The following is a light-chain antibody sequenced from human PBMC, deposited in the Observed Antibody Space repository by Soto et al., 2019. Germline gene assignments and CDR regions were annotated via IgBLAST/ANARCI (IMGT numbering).Light chain of an antibody. CDR2: DAS. J-gene: IGKJ1*01. Sequence: DIQMTQSPSTLSASLGDRVTITCRASQTVNAWLAWYQHKPGKAPKPLIYDASSLESGVPARFSGSGSGTEFILTISSLQPDDVGNYYCQQYNTHSGTFGQGTKV. V-gene: IGKV1-5*01. CDR1: QTVNAW. CDR3: QQYNTHSGT.